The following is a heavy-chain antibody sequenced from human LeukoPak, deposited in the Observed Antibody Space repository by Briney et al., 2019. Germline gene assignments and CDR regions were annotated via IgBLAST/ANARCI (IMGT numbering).Heavy chain of an antibody. Sequence: GGSLRLSCAASGFTFSSYEMSWVRQAPGKGLEWVSGINWNGGSTGYADSVKGRFTISRDNAKNSLYLQMNSLRAEDTALYYCASGGATGAFDIWGQGTMVTVSS. J-gene: IGHJ3*02. CDR3: ASGGATGAFDI. D-gene: IGHD1-26*01. CDR2: INWNGGST. CDR1: GFTFSSYE. V-gene: IGHV3-20*04.